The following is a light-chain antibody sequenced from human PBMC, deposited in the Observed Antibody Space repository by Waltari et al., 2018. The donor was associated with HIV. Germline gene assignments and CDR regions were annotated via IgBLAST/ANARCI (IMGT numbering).Light chain of an antibody. CDR2: EGS. Sequence: QSALTQPASVSGSPGQSITISCTGTSSDVGGYNLGSWYQQHPGKAPKLRIYEGSKRPSGVSNRFSGSKSGNTASLTISGLQAEDEADYYCCSYAGSSTFVVFGGGTKLTVL. J-gene: IGLJ2*01. V-gene: IGLV2-23*03. CDR3: CSYAGSSTFVV. CDR1: SSDVGGYNL.